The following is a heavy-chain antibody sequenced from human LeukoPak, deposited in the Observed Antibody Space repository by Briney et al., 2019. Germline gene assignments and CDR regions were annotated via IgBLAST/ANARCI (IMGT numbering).Heavy chain of an antibody. CDR2: ISPDGSTT. D-gene: IGHD6-13*01. V-gene: IGHV3-74*03. CDR3: ASWGAAAGTLDY. Sequence: GGSLRLSCAASGFTFSRNWMHWVRQAPGKGLMWVSRISPDGSTTLYADSVKGRFATSRDNAKNSLYLQMNSLRAEDTAVYYCASWGAAAGTLDYWGQGTLVTVSS. J-gene: IGHJ4*02. CDR1: GFTFSRNW.